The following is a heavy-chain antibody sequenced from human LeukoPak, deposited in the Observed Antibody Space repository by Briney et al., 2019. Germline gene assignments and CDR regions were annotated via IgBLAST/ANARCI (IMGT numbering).Heavy chain of an antibody. CDR2: INPSGGST. D-gene: IGHD6-19*01. CDR1: GYTFTSYY. V-gene: IGHV1-46*01. Sequence: VSVKVSCKASGYTFTSYYMHWVRQAPGQGLEWMGIINPSGGSTSYAQKFQGRVTMTRDTSTSTVYMELSSLRSEDTAVYYCARDPTTSIAVAGTEDAFDIWGQGTMVTVSS. J-gene: IGHJ3*02. CDR3: ARDPTTSIAVAGTEDAFDI.